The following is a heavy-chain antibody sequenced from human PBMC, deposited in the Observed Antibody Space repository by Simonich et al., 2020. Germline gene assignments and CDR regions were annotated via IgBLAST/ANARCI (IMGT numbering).Heavy chain of an antibody. D-gene: IGHD6-13*01. V-gene: IGHV4-34*01. CDR2: INHSGST. J-gene: IGHJ1*01. CDR3: ARGLRVAAAGTAFQH. CDR1: GGSFSGYY. Sequence: QVQLQQWGAGLLKPSETLSLTCAVYGGSFSGYYWSWIPQPPGKGLEWIGEINHSGSTNHNPSLKSRVTISVDTSKNQFSLKLSSVTAADTAVYYCARGLRVAAAGTAFQHWGQGTLVTVSS.